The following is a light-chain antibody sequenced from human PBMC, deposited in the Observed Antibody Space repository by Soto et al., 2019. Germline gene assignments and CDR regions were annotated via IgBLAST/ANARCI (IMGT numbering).Light chain of an antibody. CDR2: DVT. CDR3: SSYISSSTLEV. CDR1: SSDVSGYDF. J-gene: IGLJ1*01. Sequence: QSVLTQPASVPGSPGRSITISCTGTSSDVSGYDFVSWFQQHPGKAPKLMIYDVTNRPSGVSDRFSGSKSANTASLTISGLQAEDEADYYCSSYISSSTLEVFGTGTKVTVL. V-gene: IGLV2-14*03.